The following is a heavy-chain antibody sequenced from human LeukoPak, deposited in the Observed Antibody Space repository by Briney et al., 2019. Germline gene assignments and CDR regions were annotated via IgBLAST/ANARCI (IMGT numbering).Heavy chain of an antibody. J-gene: IGHJ5*02. Sequence: ASVKVSCKASGYTFTSYYMHWVRQAPGQGLEWMGIINPSGGSTSYAQKFQGRVTMTRDTSTSTVYMELSSLRSEDTAVYYCARGGANCTNGACEWNWFDPWGQGTLVTVSS. V-gene: IGHV1-46*03. CDR3: ARGGANCTNGACEWNWFDP. CDR1: GYTFTSYY. D-gene: IGHD2-8*01. CDR2: INPSGGST.